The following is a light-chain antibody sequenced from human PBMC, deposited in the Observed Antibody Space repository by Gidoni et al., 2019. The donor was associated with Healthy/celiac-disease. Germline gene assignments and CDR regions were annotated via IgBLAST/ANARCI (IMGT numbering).Light chain of an antibody. V-gene: IGLV1-40*01. J-gene: IGLJ2*01. CDR2: GNS. CDR1: SSNVGAGYD. Sequence: QSVLTQPPSASGAPGPRVTISCTGSSSNVGAGYDVHWYQQLPGTAPKPLIYGNSNRPSGVPDRFSGSKSGTSASLAITGLQAEDEADYYCQSYDSSLSGSVFGGGTKLTVL. CDR3: QSYDSSLSGSV.